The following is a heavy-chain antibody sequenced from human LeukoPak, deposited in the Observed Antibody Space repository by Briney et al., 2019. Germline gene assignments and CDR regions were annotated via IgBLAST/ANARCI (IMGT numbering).Heavy chain of an antibody. CDR1: GGSFSGYY. D-gene: IGHD6-19*01. Sequence: SETLSLTCAVYGGSFSGYYWSWIRQPPGKGLEWIGEINHSGSTNYNPSLKSRVTISVDTSKNQFSLKLSSVTAADTAVYYCARGFIAVAAPGWFDPWGQGTLVTVSS. CDR2: INHSGST. J-gene: IGHJ5*02. V-gene: IGHV4-34*01. CDR3: ARGFIAVAAPGWFDP.